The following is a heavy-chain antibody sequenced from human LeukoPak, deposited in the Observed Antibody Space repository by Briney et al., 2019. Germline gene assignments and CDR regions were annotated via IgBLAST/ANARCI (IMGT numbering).Heavy chain of an antibody. CDR1: GYTFTSYA. Sequence: ASVKVSCKASGYTFTSYAMNWVRQAPGQGLEWMGWINTNTGNPTYAQGFTGRFVFSLDTSVSTAYLQISSLKAEDTAVYYCARKIAAAATGWFDPWGQGTLVTVSS. D-gene: IGHD6-13*01. CDR2: INTNTGNP. V-gene: IGHV7-4-1*02. CDR3: ARKIAAAATGWFDP. J-gene: IGHJ5*02.